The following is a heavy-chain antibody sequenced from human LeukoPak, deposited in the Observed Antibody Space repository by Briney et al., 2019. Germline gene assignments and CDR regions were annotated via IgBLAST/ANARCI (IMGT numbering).Heavy chain of an antibody. CDR1: GFTVSSNY. Sequence: GGSLRLSCAASGFTVSSNYMSWVRQAPGKGLEWVSVIYSGGSTYYADSVKGRFTISRDNSKNTLYLQMNSLRAEDTDVYYCARGSDVGAFDIWGQGTMVTVSS. J-gene: IGHJ3*02. CDR2: IYSGGST. V-gene: IGHV3-53*01. CDR3: ARGSDVGAFDI.